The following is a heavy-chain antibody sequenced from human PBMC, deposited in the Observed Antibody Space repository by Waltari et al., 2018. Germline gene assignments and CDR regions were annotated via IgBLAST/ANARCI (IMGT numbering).Heavy chain of an antibody. CDR3: ARGDGDYGDYYYFDY. J-gene: IGHJ4*02. Sequence: QVQLQESGPGLVKPSQTLSPTCTVSGGYISSGSYDWSWIRQPAGKGLEWIGRIYTSGSTNYNPSLKSRVTISVDTSKNQFSLKLSSVTAADTAVYYCARGDGDYGDYYYFDYWGQGTLVTVSS. V-gene: IGHV4-61*02. CDR1: GGYISSGSYD. CDR2: IYTSGST. D-gene: IGHD4-17*01.